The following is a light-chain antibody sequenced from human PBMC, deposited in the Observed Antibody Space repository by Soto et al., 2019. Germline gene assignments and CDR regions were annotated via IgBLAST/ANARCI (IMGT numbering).Light chain of an antibody. J-gene: IGLJ2*01. CDR1: ISDVGGYNY. V-gene: IGLV2-11*01. Sequence: QSALTQPRSVSGSPGQSVTISCTGTISDVGGYNYVTWYQQHPGKAPKLMIYDVSKRPSGVPDRFSGSKSGNTASLTISVIQAEDEADYYCCSYAGSYVVFGGGTKLTVL. CDR2: DVS. CDR3: CSYAGSYVV.